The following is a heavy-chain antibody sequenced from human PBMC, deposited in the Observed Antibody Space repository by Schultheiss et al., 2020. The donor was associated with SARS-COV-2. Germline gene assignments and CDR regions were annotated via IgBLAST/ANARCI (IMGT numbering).Heavy chain of an antibody. D-gene: IGHD5-24*01. CDR3: ARARDRGFYYYGMDI. CDR2: INSDGRTT. CDR1: GFTFSSSW. V-gene: IGHV3-74*01. Sequence: GGSLRLSCAASGFTFSSSWMHWVRQVPGKGLVWVSRINSDGRTTNYADSVKGRFTISRDNAKNTLYLQMKSLRVDDTAVYYCARARDRGFYYYGMDIWGQGTTVTVSS. J-gene: IGHJ6*02.